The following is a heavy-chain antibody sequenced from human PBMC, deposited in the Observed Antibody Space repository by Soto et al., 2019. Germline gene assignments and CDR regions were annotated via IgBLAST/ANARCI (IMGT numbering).Heavy chain of an antibody. CDR2: ISYDGSHE. Sequence: QVQLVESGGGVVQPGRSLRLSCAASRSTFSNYAMHWVRQAPGKGLEWVAVISYDGSHEYYADSVKGRFTISRDNSKNTLFLQVNSLRADDTAVYYCARGEGSYPNVDFWGQGTLVTVSS. CDR1: RSTFSNYA. V-gene: IGHV3-30-3*01. CDR3: ARGEGSYPNVDF. J-gene: IGHJ4*02. D-gene: IGHD1-26*01.